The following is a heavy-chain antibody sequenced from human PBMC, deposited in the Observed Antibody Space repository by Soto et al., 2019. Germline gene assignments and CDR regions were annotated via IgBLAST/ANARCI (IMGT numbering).Heavy chain of an antibody. Sequence: QVQLQQGGAGLLKPSATLSLTCAVYGGSFSGYCWSWIRQPPGKGLEWIGEINHSGSTNYNPSLKRRVTISVDTAKNQFSMKLSSVTAADTAVYYGARVTGRYYYVMDVWGQGTTVTVSS. CDR2: INHSGST. CDR1: GGSFSGYC. V-gene: IGHV4-34*01. J-gene: IGHJ6*02. CDR3: ARVTGRYYYVMDV.